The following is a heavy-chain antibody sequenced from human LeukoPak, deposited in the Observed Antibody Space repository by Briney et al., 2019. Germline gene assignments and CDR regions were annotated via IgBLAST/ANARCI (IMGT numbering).Heavy chain of an antibody. V-gene: IGHV3-15*01. CDR2: IKSKTDGGIT. CDR1: GFTFNNAW. Sequence: GGSLRLSCAASGFTFNNAWMSWVRQAPGKGLEWVGSIKSKTDGGITDYAAPVKGRFTISRDDSKNTLYLQMNSLKTEDTAVYYCTTMTKYYYDSSGYLDFDYWGQGTLVTVSS. J-gene: IGHJ4*02. CDR3: TTMTKYYYDSSGYLDFDY. D-gene: IGHD3-22*01.